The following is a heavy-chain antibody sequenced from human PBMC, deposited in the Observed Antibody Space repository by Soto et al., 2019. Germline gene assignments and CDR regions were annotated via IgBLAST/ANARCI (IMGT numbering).Heavy chain of an antibody. CDR3: AGSQGGSSSLDIYYYYYYGMDV. CDR1: GGTFSSYA. V-gene: IGHV1-69*01. CDR2: IIPIFGTA. D-gene: IGHD2-15*01. J-gene: IGHJ6*02. Sequence: QVQLVQSGAEVKKPGSSVKVSCKAPGGTFSSYAISWVRQAPGQGLEWMGGIIPIFGTAKYAQKFQGRVTITADESTSTGYMALSSLRSEDTAVYYCAGSQGGSSSLDIYYYYYYGMDVWGQGTTVTVSS.